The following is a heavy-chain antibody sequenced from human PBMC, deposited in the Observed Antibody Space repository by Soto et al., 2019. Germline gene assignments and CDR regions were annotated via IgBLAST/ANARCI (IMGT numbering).Heavy chain of an antibody. J-gene: IGHJ5*02. CDR3: ARVGCIGTSCYFSSDGRGWFDP. CDR2: IYYSGGT. Sequence: SETLSLTCTVSGGSITNYYWSWIRQPPGKGLEWIGYIYYSGGTNYNPSLKSRITISVDTSKNQFSLKLSSVTAADTAVYYCARVGCIGTSCYFSSDGRGWFDPWGQGTLVTVSS. V-gene: IGHV4-59*01. CDR1: GGSITNYY. D-gene: IGHD2-2*01.